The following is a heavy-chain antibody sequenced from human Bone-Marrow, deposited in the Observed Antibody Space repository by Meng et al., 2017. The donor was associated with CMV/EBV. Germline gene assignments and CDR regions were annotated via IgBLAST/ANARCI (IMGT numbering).Heavy chain of an antibody. CDR1: GGSFSGYY. Sequence: GSLRLSCAVYGGSFSGYYWSWIRQPPGKGLEWIGYIYYSGSTNYNPSLKSRVTISVDTSKNQFSLKLSSVTAADTAVYYCARGDGSYYGMDVWGQGTTVTVYS. CDR2: IYYSGST. D-gene: IGHD5-24*01. V-gene: IGHV4-59*01. J-gene: IGHJ6*02. CDR3: ARGDGSYYGMDV.